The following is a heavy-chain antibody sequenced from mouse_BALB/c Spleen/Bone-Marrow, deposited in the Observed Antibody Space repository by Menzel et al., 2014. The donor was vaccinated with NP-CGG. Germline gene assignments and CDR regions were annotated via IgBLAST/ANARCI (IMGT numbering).Heavy chain of an antibody. J-gene: IGHJ4*01. D-gene: IGHD2-10*02. CDR2: ILPGSGST. CDR3: ARDGYGNYAMDY. CDR1: GYTFSSYW. V-gene: IGHV1-9*01. Sequence: VQLQQSGAELMKPGASVKISCKATGYTFSSYWIEWVKQRPGYGLEWIGEILPGSGSTNYNEKFKGRATFTADTSSNTAYMQLSSLTSEDSAVYYCARDGYGNYAMDYWGQGTPVTVSS.